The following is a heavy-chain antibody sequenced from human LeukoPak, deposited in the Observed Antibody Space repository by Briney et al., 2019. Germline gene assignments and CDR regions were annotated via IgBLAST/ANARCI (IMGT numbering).Heavy chain of an antibody. J-gene: IGHJ5*02. V-gene: IGHV4-39*01. CDR2: IYYSGST. Sequence: PSETLSLTCTVSGGSISSRSYYWGWIRQPPGKGLEWIGSIYYSGSTYYNPSLKSRVTISVDTSKNQFSLKLSSVTAADTAVYYCARLLYDGDYLWGQGTLVTVSS. CDR3: ARLLYDGDYL. D-gene: IGHD4-17*01. CDR1: GGSISSRSYY.